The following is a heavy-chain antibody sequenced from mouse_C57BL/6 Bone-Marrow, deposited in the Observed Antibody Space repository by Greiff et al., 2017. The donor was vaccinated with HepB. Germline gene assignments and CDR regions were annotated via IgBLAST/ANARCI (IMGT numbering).Heavy chain of an antibody. CDR1: GYTFTSYG. Sequence: LVESGAELARPGASVKLSCKASGYTFTSYGISWVKQRTGQGLEWFGEIYPRSGNTYYNEKFKGKATLTADKSSSTAYMELRSLTSEDSAVYFCGGVWLRPYYFDYWGQGTTLTVSS. J-gene: IGHJ2*01. CDR2: IYPRSGNT. CDR3: GGVWLRPYYFDY. V-gene: IGHV1-81*01. D-gene: IGHD2-2*01.